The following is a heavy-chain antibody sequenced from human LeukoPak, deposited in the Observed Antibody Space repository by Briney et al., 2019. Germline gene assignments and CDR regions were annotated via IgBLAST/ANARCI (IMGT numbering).Heavy chain of an antibody. CDR1: GVSISSSNSY. CDR3: ARRATVAGERNYYYYYYYMDV. CDR2: INHSGST. Sequence: PSETLSLTCTVSGVSISSSNSYWGWIRQPPGKGLEWIGEINHSGSTNYNPSLKSRVTISVDTSKNQFSLKLSSVTAADTAVYYCARRATVAGERNYYYYYYYMDVWGKGTTVTVSS. V-gene: IGHV4-39*07. D-gene: IGHD6-19*01. J-gene: IGHJ6*03.